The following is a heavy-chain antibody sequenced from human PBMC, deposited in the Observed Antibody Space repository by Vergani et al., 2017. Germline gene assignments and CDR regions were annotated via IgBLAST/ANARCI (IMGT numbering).Heavy chain of an antibody. Sequence: QLQLQESGSGLVKPSQTLSLPCAVSGDSITNGGFSWNWLRQPPGKGPEWIGYIFPSGNSDYNPSLKNRVSISLDKSKNQFSLWVNSVTAADTAVYYCARMGGYDEGDAFRIGYFDSWGPGILVTVSS. CDR1: GDSITNGGFS. CDR3: ARMGGYDEGDAFRIGYFDS. D-gene: IGHD3-22*01. CDR2: IFPSGNS. V-gene: IGHV4-30-2*01. J-gene: IGHJ4*02.